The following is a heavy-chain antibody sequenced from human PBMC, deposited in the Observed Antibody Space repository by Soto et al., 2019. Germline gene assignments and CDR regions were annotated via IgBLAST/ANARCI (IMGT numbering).Heavy chain of an antibody. CDR2: ISGSGGST. V-gene: IGHV3-23*01. CDR1: GFTFSSYA. CDR3: ANDLYYYDSSGYYDY. J-gene: IGHJ4*02. D-gene: IGHD3-22*01. Sequence: EVQLLESGGGLVQPGGSLRLSCAASGFTFSSYAMSWVRQAPGKGLEWVSAISGSGGSTYYADSVKGRFTISRDNSKNTLYLQMNSLRAEDTAVYYCANDLYYYDSSGYYDYWGQGTLVTVSS.